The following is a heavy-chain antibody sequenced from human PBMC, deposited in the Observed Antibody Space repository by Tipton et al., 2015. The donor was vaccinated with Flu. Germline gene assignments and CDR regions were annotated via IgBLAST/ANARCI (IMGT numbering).Heavy chain of an antibody. CDR2: ISSSGSTI. CDR3: ARDSQQLVYNYYYGMDV. Sequence: SLRLSCAVSGFTFSSYEMNWVRQAPGKGLEWVSYISSSGSTIYYADSVKGRFTISRDNAKNSLYLQMKSLRAEDTGVYFCARDSQQLVYNYYYGMDVWGQGTTVTVSS. CDR1: GFTFSSYE. D-gene: IGHD6-13*01. V-gene: IGHV3-48*03. J-gene: IGHJ6*02.